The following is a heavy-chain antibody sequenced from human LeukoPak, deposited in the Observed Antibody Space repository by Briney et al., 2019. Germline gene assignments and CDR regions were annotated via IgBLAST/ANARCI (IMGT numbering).Heavy chain of an antibody. CDR2: INSSSSYI. D-gene: IGHD6-13*01. CDR1: GFTFSSYS. V-gene: IGHV3-21*01. CDR3: ARDSGAAAGSLNWFDP. J-gene: IGHJ5*02. Sequence: PGGSLRLSCAASGFTFSSYSMHWVRQAPGKGLEWVSSINSSSSYIYYADSVKGRFTISRDNAKNSLYLQMNSLRAEDTAVYYCARDSGAAAGSLNWFDPWGQGTLVTVSS.